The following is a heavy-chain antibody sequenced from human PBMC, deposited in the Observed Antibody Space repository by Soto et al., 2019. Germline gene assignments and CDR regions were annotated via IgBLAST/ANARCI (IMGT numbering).Heavy chain of an antibody. D-gene: IGHD4-4*01. Sequence: ASVKVSCKASGGTFSSYTMSWVRQAPGQGLEWMGGIIPIFGTTTYAHKLQGRVTITADESTSTVYMELSSLRGEDTAVYYCARGALTTLAYYYGMDVWGQGTTVTSP. J-gene: IGHJ6*02. V-gene: IGHV1-69*13. CDR2: IIPIFGTT. CDR1: GGTFSSYT. CDR3: ARGALTTLAYYYGMDV.